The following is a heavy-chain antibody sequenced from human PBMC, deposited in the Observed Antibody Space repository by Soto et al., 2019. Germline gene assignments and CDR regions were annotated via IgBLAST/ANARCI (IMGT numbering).Heavy chain of an antibody. CDR3: ARVSAHCSSTSCYTQHYYGMAV. V-gene: IGHV1-2*04. J-gene: IGHJ6*02. CDR2: INPNSGGT. D-gene: IGHD2-2*02. Sequence: ASVKVSCKASGYTFTGYYMHWVRQAPGQGLEWMGWINPNSGGTNYAQKFQGWVTMTRDTSISTAYMELSRLRSDDTAVYYCARVSAHCSSTSCYTQHYYGMAVWGQGTTVTVSS. CDR1: GYTFTGYY.